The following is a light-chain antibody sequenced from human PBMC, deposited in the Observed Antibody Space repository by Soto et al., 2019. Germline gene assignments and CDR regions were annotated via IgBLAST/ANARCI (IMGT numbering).Light chain of an antibody. Sequence: EMVLTQSPGTLSLSPGERATLSCRASQSVSSSYLAWNQQKPGQAPRLLIYGASSRATGIPDRFSGSGSGTDFTLTISRLEPEDFAVYYCQQYASSPSMYTFGQGTKLEIK. CDR3: QQYASSPSMYT. CDR2: GAS. J-gene: IGKJ2*01. V-gene: IGKV3-20*01. CDR1: QSVSSSY.